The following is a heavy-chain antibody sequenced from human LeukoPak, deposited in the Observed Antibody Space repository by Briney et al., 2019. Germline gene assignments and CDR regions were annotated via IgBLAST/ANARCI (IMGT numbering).Heavy chain of an antibody. J-gene: IGHJ4*02. CDR1: GFTFSSYG. CDR2: FDPEDGET. D-gene: IGHD3-16*01. Sequence: PGGSLRLSCVASGFTFSSYGMHWVRQAPGKGLEWMGGFDPEDGETIYAQKFQGRVTMTEDTSTDTAYMELSSLRSEDTAVYYCATDRIRGYDYVPGGYYWGQGTLVTVSS. V-gene: IGHV1-24*01. CDR3: ATDRIRGYDYVPGGYY.